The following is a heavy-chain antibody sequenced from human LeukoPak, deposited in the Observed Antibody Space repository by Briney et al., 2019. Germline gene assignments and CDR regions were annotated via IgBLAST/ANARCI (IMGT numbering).Heavy chain of an antibody. CDR1: GFTFSNYA. D-gene: IGHD3-22*01. V-gene: IGHV3-23*01. J-gene: IGHJ4*02. Sequence: GGSLRLSCAASGFTFSNYAMSWVRQAPGKGLEWVSAISGSGGSGGSTYYADSVKGRFTISRDNSKNTLYLQMNSLRAEDTAVYYCASGYDSSGYCQNWGQGTLVTVSS. CDR2: ISGSGGSGGST. CDR3: ASGYDSSGYCQN.